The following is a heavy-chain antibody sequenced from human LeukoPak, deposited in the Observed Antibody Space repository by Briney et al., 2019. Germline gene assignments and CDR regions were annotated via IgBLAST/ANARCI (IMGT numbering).Heavy chain of an antibody. CDR1: GGSISSYY. J-gene: IGHJ4*02. CDR3: ARPFCTNGVCYLAY. V-gene: IGHV4-4*07. D-gene: IGHD2-8*01. CDR2: IYTSGST. Sequence: SETLSLTCTVSGGSISSYYWSWIRQPAGKGLEWIGRIYTSGSTNYNPSLKSRVTMSVDTSKNQFSLKLSSVTAADTAVYYCARPFCTNGVCYLAYWGQGTLVTVSS.